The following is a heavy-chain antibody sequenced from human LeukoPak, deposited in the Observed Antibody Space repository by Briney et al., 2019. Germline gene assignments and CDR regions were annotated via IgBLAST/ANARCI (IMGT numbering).Heavy chain of an antibody. CDR1: GGTFSSYA. CDR2: IIPIFGTA. D-gene: IGHD2-2*02. J-gene: IGHJ4*02. V-gene: IGHV1-69*01. CDR3: ARGPGVVPAAIDY. Sequence: LVKVSCKASGGTFSSYAISWVRQAPGQGLEWMGGIIPIFGTANYAQKFQGRVTITADESTSTAYTELSSLRSEDTAVYYCARGPGVVPAAIDYWGQGTLVTVSS.